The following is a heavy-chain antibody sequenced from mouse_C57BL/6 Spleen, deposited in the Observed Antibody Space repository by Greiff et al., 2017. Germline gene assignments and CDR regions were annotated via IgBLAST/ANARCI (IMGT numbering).Heavy chain of an antibody. CDR3: AILYAMDY. V-gene: IGHV1-59*01. J-gene: IGHJ4*01. Sequence: QVQLQQPGAELVRPGTSVKLSCKASGYTFTSYWMHWVKQRPGQGLEWIGVIDPSDSYTNYNQKFKGKATLTVDTSSSTAYRQLSSLTSEDSAVYYCAILYAMDYWGQGTSVTVSS. CDR2: IDPSDSYT. CDR1: GYTFTSYW.